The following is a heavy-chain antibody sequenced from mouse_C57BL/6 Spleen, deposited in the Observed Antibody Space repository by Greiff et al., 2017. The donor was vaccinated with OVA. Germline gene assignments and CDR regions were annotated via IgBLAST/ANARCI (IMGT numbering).Heavy chain of an antibody. D-gene: IGHD1-1*01. CDR2: IYPGDGDT. J-gene: IGHJ2*01. CDR3: ARWPNYYGSSYTFDY. CDR1: GYAFSSSW. Sequence: LVESGPELVKPGASVKISCKASGYAFSSSWMNWVKQRPGKGLEWIGRIYPGDGDTNYNGKFKGKATLTADKSSSTAYMQLSSLTSEDSAVYFCARWPNYYGSSYTFDYWGQGTTLTVSS. V-gene: IGHV1-82*01.